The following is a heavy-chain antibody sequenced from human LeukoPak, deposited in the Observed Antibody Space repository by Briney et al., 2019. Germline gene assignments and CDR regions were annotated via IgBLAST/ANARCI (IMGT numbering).Heavy chain of an antibody. V-gene: IGHV3-23*01. D-gene: IGHD3-10*02. CDR1: GFTFTSSA. Sequence: PGGSLRLSCVASGFTFTSSAMTWVRQAPGKGLEWVSVVGSTGGTTYYADSVKGRFTISRDNAKNTMILQMNNLRVEDTAVYYCAAVPGIITAGYFASWGRGTLVAVSA. J-gene: IGHJ4*02. CDR3: AAVPGIITAGYFAS. CDR2: VGSTGGTT.